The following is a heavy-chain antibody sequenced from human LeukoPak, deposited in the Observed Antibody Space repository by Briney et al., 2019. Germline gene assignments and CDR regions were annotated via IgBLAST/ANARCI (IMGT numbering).Heavy chain of an antibody. CDR2: IYHSGST. V-gene: IGHV4-38-2*01. J-gene: IGHJ3*02. Sequence: SETLSLTCAVSGYSISSGYYWAWIRQPPGKGLEWIGSIYHSGSTYYNPSLKSRVTISVDTSKNQFSLKLSSVTAADTAVYYCARSPWIQLWLGAFDIWGQGTMVTVSS. CDR3: ARSPWIQLWLGAFDI. CDR1: GYSISSGYY. D-gene: IGHD5-18*01.